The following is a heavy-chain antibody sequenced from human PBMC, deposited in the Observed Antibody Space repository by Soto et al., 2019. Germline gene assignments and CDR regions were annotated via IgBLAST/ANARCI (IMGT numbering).Heavy chain of an antibody. CDR1: GGSISSSNW. CDR3: ARDATYGSGNGGMDV. D-gene: IGHD3-10*01. J-gene: IGHJ6*02. V-gene: IGHV4-4*02. Sequence: PSETLSLTCAVSGGSISSSNWWTWVRKPPGKGLEWIGEIYHSGSTNYNPSLKSRVTISVDKSENQFSLKLSSVTAADTAVYYCARDATYGSGNGGMDVWGQGTTVTVSS. CDR2: IYHSGST.